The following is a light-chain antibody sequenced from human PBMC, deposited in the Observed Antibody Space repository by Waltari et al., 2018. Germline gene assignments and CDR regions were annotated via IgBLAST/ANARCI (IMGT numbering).Light chain of an antibody. V-gene: IGLV2-11*01. CDR2: DVT. CDR1: SSDVGGYNY. J-gene: IGLJ2*01. CDR3: CSYAGSYTVV. Sequence: QSALTQPHSVSGSPGQSVTLSCTGTSSDVGGYNYVSWYQQYPGQVPQLLIYDVTKRPSGVPDRFSGSKSDNTASLTISGLQAEDEADYYCCSYAGSYTVVFGGGTKLTVL.